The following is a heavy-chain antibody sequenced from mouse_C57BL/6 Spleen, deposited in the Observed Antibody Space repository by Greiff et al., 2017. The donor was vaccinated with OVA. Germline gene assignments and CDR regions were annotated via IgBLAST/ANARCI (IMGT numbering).Heavy chain of an antibody. J-gene: IGHJ1*03. D-gene: IGHD1-1*01. Sequence: EVQLQQSGAELVRPGASVKLSCTASGFTIKDYYMHWVKQRPEQGLEWIGRIDPGDGDTEYAPKFKGKATMTADTSANTAYMQLSILTSEDTAVYYCTTGYGGSPRNFCVWGTGTTVTVSS. CDR1: GFTIKDYY. V-gene: IGHV14-1*01. CDR3: TTGYGGSPRNFCV. CDR2: IDPGDGDT.